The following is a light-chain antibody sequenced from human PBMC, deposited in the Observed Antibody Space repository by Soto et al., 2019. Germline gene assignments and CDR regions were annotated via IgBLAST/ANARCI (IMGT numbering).Light chain of an antibody. CDR1: QSITTF. CDR2: DAS. Sequence: DIQMTQSPSTLSASIGARCNITCRASQSITTFLDWYQKKKGKAPQILIYDASKLEPGVPSRLSGGGSGTELTLTISSMQTDDFATYYCQQYSTYTLTFGGGTKVDIK. CDR3: QQYSTYTLT. J-gene: IGKJ4*01. V-gene: IGKV1-5*01.